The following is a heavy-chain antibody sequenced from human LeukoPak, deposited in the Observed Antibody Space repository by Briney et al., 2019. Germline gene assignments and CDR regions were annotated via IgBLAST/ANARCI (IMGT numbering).Heavy chain of an antibody. D-gene: IGHD3-22*01. CDR1: GFTFSNYA. CDR2: ISTSSSYI. Sequence: GGSLRLSCAASGFTFSNYAMSWVRQAPGKGLEWVSSISTSSSYIYYADSVKGRFTISRDNSKNTLYLQMNSLRAEDTAVYYCAKTYYDRSYYFDYWGQGTLVTVSS. J-gene: IGHJ4*02. V-gene: IGHV3-23*01. CDR3: AKTYYDRSYYFDY.